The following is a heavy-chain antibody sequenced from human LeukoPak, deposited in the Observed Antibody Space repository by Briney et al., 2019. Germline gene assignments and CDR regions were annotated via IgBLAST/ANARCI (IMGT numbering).Heavy chain of an antibody. J-gene: IGHJ5*02. CDR2: INPNSGGT. CDR3: ARDQGIAVAGIESNWFDP. Sequence: RASVKVSCKASGYTFTGYYTHWVRQAPGQGLEWMGWINPNSGGTNYAQKFQGWVTMTRDTSISTAYMELSRLRSDDTAVYYCARDQGIAVAGIESNWFDPWGQGTLVTVSS. D-gene: IGHD6-19*01. CDR1: GYTFTGYY. V-gene: IGHV1-2*04.